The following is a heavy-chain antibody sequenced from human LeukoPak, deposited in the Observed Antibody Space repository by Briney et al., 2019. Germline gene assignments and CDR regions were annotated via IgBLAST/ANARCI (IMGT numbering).Heavy chain of an antibody. CDR2: ISAYNGNT. J-gene: IGHJ4*02. V-gene: IGHV1-18*01. CDR1: GYTFTSYG. Sequence: ASVKVSCKASGYTFTSYGISWVRQAPGQGLEWMGWISAYNGNTNYAQKLQGRATMTTDTSTSTAYMELRSLRSDDTAVYYCARVPLYYYDSSGPDDYWGQGTLVTVSS. D-gene: IGHD3-22*01. CDR3: ARVPLYYYDSSGPDDY.